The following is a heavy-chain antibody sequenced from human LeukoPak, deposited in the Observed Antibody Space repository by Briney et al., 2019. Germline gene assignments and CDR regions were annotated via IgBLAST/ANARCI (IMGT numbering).Heavy chain of an antibody. J-gene: IGHJ4*02. D-gene: IGHD5-12*01. CDR3: WHSGYESGLDY. V-gene: IGHV4-4*02. CDR1: GVSITSGNR. CDR2: IYHSGSI. Sequence: PSETLSLTCGVSGVSITSGNRWSWVRQPPGKGLGGIGEIYHSGSINYNPSLKSRVTISVDKSKNQFSLKLNSVTAADTAVYYCWHSGYESGLDYWGQGTLVTGSS.